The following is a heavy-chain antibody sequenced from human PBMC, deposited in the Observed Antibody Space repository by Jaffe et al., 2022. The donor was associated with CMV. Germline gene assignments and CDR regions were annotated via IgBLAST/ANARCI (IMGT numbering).Heavy chain of an antibody. CDR2: IWYDGSNK. Sequence: QVQLVESGGGVVQPGRSLRLSCAASGFTFSSYGMHWVRQAPGKGLEWVAVIWYDGSNKYYADSVKGRFTISRDNSKNTLYLQMNSLRAEDTAVYYCARGFSSGWHEYYFDYWGQGTLVTVSS. CDR1: GFTFSSYG. J-gene: IGHJ4*02. V-gene: IGHV3-33*08. CDR3: ARGFSSGWHEYYFDY. D-gene: IGHD6-19*01.